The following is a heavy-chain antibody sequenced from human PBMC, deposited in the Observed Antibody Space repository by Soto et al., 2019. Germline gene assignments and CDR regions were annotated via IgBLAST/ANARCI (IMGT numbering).Heavy chain of an antibody. J-gene: IGHJ4*02. CDR3: ARDGVAVTTGSAVY. D-gene: IGHD4-4*01. Sequence: QIQLVQSGAEVKKPGASVKVSCKASGYTFNSYSISWVRQAPGQGLEWMGWIIVYNGNTKYAQDFQGRVTMTTDTSASTAYMERRSLRSDDTAVNYCARDGVAVTTGSAVYCGQVTLVTFSS. CDR1: GYTFNSYS. V-gene: IGHV1-18*01. CDR2: IIVYNGNT.